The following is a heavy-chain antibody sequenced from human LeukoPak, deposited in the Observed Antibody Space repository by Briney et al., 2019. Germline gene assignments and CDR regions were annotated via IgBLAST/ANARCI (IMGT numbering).Heavy chain of an antibody. CDR3: ARGVFSSDCGGNLGY. CDR1: GYTFTSYG. Sequence: EASVKVSCKASGYTFTSYGISWVRQAPGQGLEWMGWISAYNGNTKYSQNFQGRVTITRDTSASTAYMELRSLRSDDTAVYYCARGVFSSDCGGNLGYWGQGTLVTVSS. D-gene: IGHD4-23*01. V-gene: IGHV1-18*01. J-gene: IGHJ4*02. CDR2: ISAYNGNT.